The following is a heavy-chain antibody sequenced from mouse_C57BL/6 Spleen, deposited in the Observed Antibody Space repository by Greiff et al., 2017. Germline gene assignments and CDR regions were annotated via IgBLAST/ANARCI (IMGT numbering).Heavy chain of an antibody. CDR1: GYTFTSYW. J-gene: IGHJ4*01. V-gene: IGHV1-72*01. CDR2: IDPGSGGT. CDR3: PRYRDAMDY. Sequence: QVQLQQPGAELVKPGASVKLSCKASGYTFTSYWMTWVKQRPGRGLEWIGKIDPGSGGTKYNEKFKSKATLTVDKPSSTAYMQLSSLTSEDSAVYYCPRYRDAMDYRGPGASVTAST.